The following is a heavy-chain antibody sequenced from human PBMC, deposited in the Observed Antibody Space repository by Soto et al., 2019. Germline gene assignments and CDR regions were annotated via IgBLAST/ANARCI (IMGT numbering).Heavy chain of an antibody. CDR2: FDPEDGET. Sequence: ASVKVSCKVSGYTLTELSMHWGRQAPGKGLEWMGGFDPEDGETIYAQKFQGRVTMTEDTSTDTAYMELSSLRSEDTAVYYCATDPVRGNGMDVWGQGTTVSVSS. V-gene: IGHV1-24*01. CDR3: ATDPVRGNGMDV. D-gene: IGHD3-10*01. CDR1: GYTLTELS. J-gene: IGHJ6*02.